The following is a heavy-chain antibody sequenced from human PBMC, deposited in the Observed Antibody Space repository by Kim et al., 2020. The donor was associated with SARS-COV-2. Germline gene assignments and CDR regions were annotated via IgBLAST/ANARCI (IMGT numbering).Heavy chain of an antibody. Sequence: TYYAHSVKGRCTVSTEDSRNILYLLMNSLSAEDTAVHYCGDYHGAGSHFTYWGQGTLVTVSS. V-gene: IGHV3-23*03. CDR3: GDYHGAGSHFTY. J-gene: IGHJ4*02. CDR2: T. D-gene: IGHD3-10*01.